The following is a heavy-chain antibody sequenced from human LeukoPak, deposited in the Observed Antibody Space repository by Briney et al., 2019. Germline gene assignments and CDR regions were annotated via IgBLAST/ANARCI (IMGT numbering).Heavy chain of an antibody. D-gene: IGHD2-15*01. CDR1: GFTFSSYG. Sequence: QPGPSLRLSCAAAGFTFSSYGMHWVRQAPGKGLEWVAVISYDGSNKYYADSVKGRFTISRDNSKNTLYLQMNSLRAEDTAVYYCAKSMEVVVVAATFDYRGQGTLVTVSS. V-gene: IGHV3-30*18. CDR3: AKSMEVVVVAATFDY. J-gene: IGHJ4*02. CDR2: ISYDGSNK.